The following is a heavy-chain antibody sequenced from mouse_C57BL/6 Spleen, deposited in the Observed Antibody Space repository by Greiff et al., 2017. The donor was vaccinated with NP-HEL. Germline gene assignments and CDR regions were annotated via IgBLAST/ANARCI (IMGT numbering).Heavy chain of an antibody. J-gene: IGHJ4*01. Sequence: EVKLEESGGDLVKPGGSLKLSCAASGFTFSSYGMSWVRQTPDKRLEWVATISSGGSYTYYPDSVKGRFTISRDNAKNTLYLQMSSLKSEDTAMYYCARQGYYGSSDYYAMDYWGQGTSVTVSS. CDR2: ISSGGSYT. D-gene: IGHD1-1*01. V-gene: IGHV5-6*02. CDR3: ARQGYYGSSDYYAMDY. CDR1: GFTFSSYG.